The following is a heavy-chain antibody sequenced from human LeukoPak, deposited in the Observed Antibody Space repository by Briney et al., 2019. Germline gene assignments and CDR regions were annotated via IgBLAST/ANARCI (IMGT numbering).Heavy chain of an antibody. Sequence: SETLSLTCTVSGDSISSSSYYWGWIRQPPGKGLEWIGTIYYSGATYYNPSLESRLTISVDTSKNQFSLKVSSVTAADTAVYYCARQGMNTATFDYWGQGTLVTVSS. CDR3: ARQGMNTATFDY. D-gene: IGHD4-17*01. CDR2: IYYSGAT. J-gene: IGHJ4*02. V-gene: IGHV4-39*01. CDR1: GDSISSSSYY.